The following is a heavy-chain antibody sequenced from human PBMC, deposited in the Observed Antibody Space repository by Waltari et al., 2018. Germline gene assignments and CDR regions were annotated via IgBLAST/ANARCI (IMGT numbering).Heavy chain of an antibody. D-gene: IGHD3-3*01. J-gene: IGHJ3*02. CDR3: ARDRFLEWLLEFGNAFDI. CDR2: ISGSGGST. V-gene: IGHV3-23*01. Sequence: EVQLLESGGGLVQPGGSLRLSCAASGFTFSSYAMSWVRQAPGNGLEWVSAISGSGGSTYYADSVKGRFTISRDNSKNTLYLQMNSLRAEDTAVYYCARDRFLEWLLEFGNAFDIWGQGTMVTVSS. CDR1: GFTFSSYA.